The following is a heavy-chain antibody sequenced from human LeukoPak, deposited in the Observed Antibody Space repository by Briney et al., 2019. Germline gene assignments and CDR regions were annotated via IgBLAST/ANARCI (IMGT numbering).Heavy chain of an antibody. CDR3: ARDGHRRYHYDSSGREDAFDI. CDR2: ISAYNGHT. J-gene: IGHJ3*02. CDR1: GYTFTSYG. D-gene: IGHD3-22*01. Sequence: ASVKVSCKASGYTFTSYGISWVRQAPGQGLEWMGWISAYNGHTKYAQKVQGRVTMTGATSQSTAYMELRSLRSDDTAVYYCARDGHRRYHYDSSGREDAFDIWGQGTMVTVSS. V-gene: IGHV1-18*01.